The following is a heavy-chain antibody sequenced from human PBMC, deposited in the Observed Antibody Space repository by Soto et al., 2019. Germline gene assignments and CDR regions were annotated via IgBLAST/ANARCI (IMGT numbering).Heavy chain of an antibody. CDR2: IYHSGST. CDR1: GGSISSSNW. CDR3: ARAIFGVVNDAFDI. D-gene: IGHD3-3*01. Sequence: SETLSLTCAVSGGSISSSNWWSWVRQPPGKGLEWIGEIYHSGSTNYNPSLKSRVTISVDKSKNQFSLKLSSVTAADTAVYYCARAIFGVVNDAFDIWGQGTMVTVSS. V-gene: IGHV4-4*02. J-gene: IGHJ3*02.